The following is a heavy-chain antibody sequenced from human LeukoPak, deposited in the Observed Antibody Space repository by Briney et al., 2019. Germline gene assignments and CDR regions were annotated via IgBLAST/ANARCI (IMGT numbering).Heavy chain of an antibody. CDR1: GLTFSSYW. CDR3: ARVMSASVWRTYGSYYYYYYMDV. Sequence: GGSLRLSCAASGLTFSSYWMTWVRQAPGKGLKWVANIKQDGSEKYSVDSVKGRFTISRDNAKNSLYMQMNSLRAEDTAVYYCARVMSASVWRTYGSYYYYYYMDVWGKGTTVTVSS. CDR2: IKQDGSEK. D-gene: IGHD3-16*01. V-gene: IGHV3-7*01. J-gene: IGHJ6*03.